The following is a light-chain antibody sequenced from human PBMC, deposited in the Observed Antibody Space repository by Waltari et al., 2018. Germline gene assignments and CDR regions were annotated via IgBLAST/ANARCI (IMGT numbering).Light chain of an antibody. CDR3: QQCQSHLRT. Sequence: DIVMTQSPESLAVSLGERATITCKSSQSVVHSTNNKNYFTWYQQKPGQPPKVRIYWASTRKDGVADRLRGSGSGTEFTITSISLQAEEVAVYYCQQCQSHLRTVGQGTKVEIK. V-gene: IGKV4-1*01. CDR1: QSVVHSTNNKNY. CDR2: WAS. J-gene: IGKJ1*01.